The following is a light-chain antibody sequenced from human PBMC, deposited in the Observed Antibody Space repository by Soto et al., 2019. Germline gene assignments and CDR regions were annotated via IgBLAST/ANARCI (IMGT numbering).Light chain of an antibody. CDR2: GNS. V-gene: IGLV1-40*01. Sequence: QSVLTQPPSVSGAPGQRVTISCTGSSSNIGAGYDVHWYQQLPGTAPKLLIYGNSNRPSGVPDRFSGSKSGTSASLAITGLQAEDEADYYCLSYDSSLSGLPGYVFGTGTKLTVL. CDR1: SSNIGAGYD. CDR3: LSYDSSLSGLPGYV. J-gene: IGLJ1*01.